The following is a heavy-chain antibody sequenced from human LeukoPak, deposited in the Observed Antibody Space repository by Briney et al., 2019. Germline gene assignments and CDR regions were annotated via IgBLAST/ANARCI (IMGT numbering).Heavy chain of an antibody. CDR2: ISNNGDNT. CDR3: ARVVARVSLDY. D-gene: IGHD2-15*01. Sequence: ETLSLTCTVSGGSISSYYWSWIRQPPGKGLEYVSAISNNGDNTYYANSVKGRFIISRDNSKSTLYLQMGSLRPEDMAVYYCARVVARVSLDYWGQGTLVTVSS. V-gene: IGHV3-64*01. J-gene: IGHJ4*02. CDR1: GGSISSYY.